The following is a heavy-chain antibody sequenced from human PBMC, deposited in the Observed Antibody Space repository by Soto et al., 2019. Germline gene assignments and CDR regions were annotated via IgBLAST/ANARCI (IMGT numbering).Heavy chain of an antibody. CDR1: GGSISSYY. Sequence: SETLSLTCTVSGGSISSYYWSWIRQPPGKGLEWIGYIYYSGSTNYNPSLKSRVTISVDTSKNQFSLKLSSVTAADTAVYYCARGQEMATAHYYYYGMDVWGQGTTVT. J-gene: IGHJ6*02. D-gene: IGHD5-18*01. CDR2: IYYSGST. V-gene: IGHV4-59*01. CDR3: ARGQEMATAHYYYYGMDV.